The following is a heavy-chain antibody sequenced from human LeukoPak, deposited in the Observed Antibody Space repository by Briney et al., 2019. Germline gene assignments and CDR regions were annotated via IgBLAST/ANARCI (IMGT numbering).Heavy chain of an antibody. CDR1: GFTFSSYA. J-gene: IGHJ5*02. CDR2: ISGSGGST. D-gene: IGHD5-18*01. Sequence: PGGSLRLSCAASGFTFSSYAMSWVRQAPGKGLEWVSAISGSGGSTYYADSVKGRFTISRDNAKNTLYLQMNSLRAEDTAVYYCVGSYGHNWFDPWGQGTLVTVSS. CDR3: VGSYGHNWFDP. V-gene: IGHV3-23*01.